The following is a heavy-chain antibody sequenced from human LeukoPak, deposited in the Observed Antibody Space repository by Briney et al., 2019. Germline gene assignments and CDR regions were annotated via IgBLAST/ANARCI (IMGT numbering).Heavy chain of an antibody. CDR1: GGSISYYY. Sequence: PSETLSLTCTVSGGSISYYYWSWIRQPPGKGLEWIGHIYHSGSTDYNPSFKSQVTISVDTSKNHFSLKLSSVTAADTAVYYCVRHAATRHNYGMDVWGQGTTVTVSS. J-gene: IGHJ6*02. CDR3: VRHAATRHNYGMDV. CDR2: IYHSGST. D-gene: IGHD6-13*01. V-gene: IGHV4-59*08.